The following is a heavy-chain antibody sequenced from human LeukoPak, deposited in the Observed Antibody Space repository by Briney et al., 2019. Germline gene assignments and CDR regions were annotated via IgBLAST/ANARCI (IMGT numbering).Heavy chain of an antibody. D-gene: IGHD6-19*01. CDR3: ARSVAGTGYDYFDY. CDR2: IYPGDSHT. CDR1: AYSFTSYW. V-gene: IGHV5-51*01. Sequence: GESLKISCKGSAYSFTSYWLGWVRQMPGKGLEWMGIIYPGDSHTRYSPSFQGQVTISADKSISTAYLQWSSLKASDTAIYYCARSVAGTGYDYFDYWGQGTLVTVSS. J-gene: IGHJ4*02.